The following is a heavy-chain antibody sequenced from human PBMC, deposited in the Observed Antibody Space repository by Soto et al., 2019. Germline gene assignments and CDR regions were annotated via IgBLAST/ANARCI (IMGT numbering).Heavy chain of an antibody. CDR3: ARDSVGSSWPPPFDY. V-gene: IGHV3-74*01. CDR2: INSDGSST. CDR1: GFTFSNYW. Sequence: GGSLRLFCAASGFTFSNYWMHWVRQAPGKGLVWVSRINSDGSSTSYADSVKGRFTISRDNAKNTLYLQMHSLRGEDTAVYYCARDSVGSSWPPPFDYWGQGTLVTVSS. J-gene: IGHJ4*02. D-gene: IGHD6-13*01.